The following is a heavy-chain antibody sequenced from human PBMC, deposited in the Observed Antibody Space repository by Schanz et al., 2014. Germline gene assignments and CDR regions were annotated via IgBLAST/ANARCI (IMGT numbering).Heavy chain of an antibody. CDR3: VSQTGSPNY. J-gene: IGHJ4*02. CDR1: GFTLSSYG. CDR2: INSDGTKR. D-gene: IGHD6-13*01. Sequence: VQLLESGGGLVQPGGSLRLSCAASGFTLSSYGMHWVRQAPGKGLEWVAFINSDGTKRFYADSVKSRFTISRDNSRNTLYLQMNILRAEGTAVYCCVSQTGSPNYWGQGTLVTVSS. V-gene: IGHV3-33*08.